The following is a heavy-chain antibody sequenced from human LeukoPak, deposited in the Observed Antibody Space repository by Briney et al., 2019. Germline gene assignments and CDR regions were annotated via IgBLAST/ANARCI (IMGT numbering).Heavy chain of an antibody. CDR3: ARYSYGYNFDY. J-gene: IGHJ4*02. V-gene: IGHV3-66*01. CDR1: GFTVSSNY. D-gene: IGHD5-18*01. CDR2: IYSGGST. Sequence: GGSLRLSCAASGFTVSSNYMSWVRQAPGKGLEWVSVIYSGGSTYYADSVKGRFTISRDNAKNSLYLQMNSLRAEDTAVYYCARYSYGYNFDYWGQGTLVTVSS.